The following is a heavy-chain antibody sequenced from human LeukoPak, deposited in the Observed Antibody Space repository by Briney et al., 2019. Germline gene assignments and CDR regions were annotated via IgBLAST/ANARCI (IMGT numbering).Heavy chain of an antibody. CDR2: ISGSGGST. Sequence: GGSLRLSCAASGFTFSSYAVNWVRQAPGKGLEWVSAISGSGGSTYYADSVKGRFTISRDNSKNTLYLQMNSLRAEDRAVYYCAKREEDYGSGSYYYFDYWGQGTLVTVSS. J-gene: IGHJ4*02. V-gene: IGHV3-23*01. CDR1: GFTFSSYA. CDR3: AKREEDYGSGSYYYFDY. D-gene: IGHD3-10*01.